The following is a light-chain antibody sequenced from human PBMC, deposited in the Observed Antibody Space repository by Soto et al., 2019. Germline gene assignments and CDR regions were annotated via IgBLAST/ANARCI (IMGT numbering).Light chain of an antibody. CDR1: QDLSNY. CDR2: DAS. Sequence: DIQMTQSPSSLSASVGDRVTITCQASQDLSNYLNWYQQKLGKAPKLLIYDASNLETGVPSRFSGSGSGTDFTFTISGLQPDDIATYYCQQYSNLITFGQGTRLEIK. J-gene: IGKJ5*01. V-gene: IGKV1-33*01. CDR3: QQYSNLIT.